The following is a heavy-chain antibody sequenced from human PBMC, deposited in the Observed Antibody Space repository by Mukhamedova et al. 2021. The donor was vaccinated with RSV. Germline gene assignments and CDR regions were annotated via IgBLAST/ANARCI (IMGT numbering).Heavy chain of an antibody. J-gene: IGHJ6*03. CDR2: ISGSGGGGA. CDR3: AKVFTHNYHSYYYMDV. V-gene: IGHV3-23*01. D-gene: IGHD5-24*01. Sequence: VSTISGSGGGGAYYADSVKGRFTISRDNSKNTLYLQLNSVRAEDTAVYYCAKVFTHNYHSYYYMDVWGKGTTVTVSS.